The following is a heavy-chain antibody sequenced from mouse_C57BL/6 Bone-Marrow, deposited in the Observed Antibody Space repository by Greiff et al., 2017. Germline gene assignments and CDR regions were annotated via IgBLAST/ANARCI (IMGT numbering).Heavy chain of an antibody. D-gene: IGHD2-3*01. J-gene: IGHJ2*01. Sequence: VQLQQSGPELVRPGASVKLSCKASGYTFTDYYINWVKQRPGQGLEWIARIYPGSGNTYYNEKFKGKATLTAEKSSSTAYMQLSSLTSEDSAVYFCARNDGFDYWGQGTTLTVSS. CDR2: IYPGSGNT. CDR1: GYTFTDYY. V-gene: IGHV1-76*01. CDR3: ARNDGFDY.